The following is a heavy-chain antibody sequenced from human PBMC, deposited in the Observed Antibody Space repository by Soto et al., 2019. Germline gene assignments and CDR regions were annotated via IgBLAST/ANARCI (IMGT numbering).Heavy chain of an antibody. J-gene: IGHJ6*02. V-gene: IGHV1-58*01. Sequence: ASVKVSCKASGFTFTSSAVQWVRQARGQRLEWIGWIVVGSGNTNYARKFQERVTITRDMSTSTAYMELSGLRSEDTAVYYCAAPYNWNYYYGMDVWGQRTTVTVSS. CDR2: IVVGSGNT. D-gene: IGHD1-20*01. CDR3: AAPYNWNYYYGMDV. CDR1: GFTFTSSA.